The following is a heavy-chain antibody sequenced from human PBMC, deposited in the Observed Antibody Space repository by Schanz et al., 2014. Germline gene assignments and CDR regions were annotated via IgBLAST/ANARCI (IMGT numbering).Heavy chain of an antibody. CDR1: GFAVDNYY. D-gene: IGHD3-10*01. CDR2: IGNDGVTI. J-gene: IGHJ4*02. V-gene: IGHV3-11*01. Sequence: VQLVASGGGLVQPGGSLRLSCAASGFAVDNYYMSCVRQAPGRGLEWVSYIGNDGVTIYYADSVKGRFTISRDNSKISLYLQMTSLRAEDTAVYYCARIGGSVFDYWAQGTLVTVSS. CDR3: ARIGGSVFDY.